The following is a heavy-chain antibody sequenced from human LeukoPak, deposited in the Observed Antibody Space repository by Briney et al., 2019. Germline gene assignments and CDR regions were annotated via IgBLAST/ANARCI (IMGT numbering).Heavy chain of an antibody. V-gene: IGHV3-23*01. CDR1: GVTFISDA. CDR3: AKDGGSSGWSVRHDY. D-gene: IGHD6-19*01. Sequence: GGSLRLSCAASGVTFISDAMSWGRQAPGKGLEWVSAISGSGGSTYYADSVKGRFTISRDNSKNTLYLLMNSLRAEDKAVYYCAKDGGSSGWSVRHDYWGQGTLVTVSS. J-gene: IGHJ4*02. CDR2: ISGSGGST.